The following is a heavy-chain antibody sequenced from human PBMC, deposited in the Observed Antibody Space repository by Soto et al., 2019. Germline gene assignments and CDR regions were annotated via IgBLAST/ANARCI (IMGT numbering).Heavy chain of an antibody. Sequence: QVQLQESGPGLVKPSETLSLTCAVSGGSISTYYWSWIRQPPGKGLEWIGYIYYSGSSTYNPSLKSRVTISVDASQNQISLKLSSVTAADTAVYYCARGLWGGSMDVWGQGTTVTVSS. CDR1: GGSISTYY. V-gene: IGHV4-59*01. D-gene: IGHD2-21*01. CDR2: IYYSGSS. CDR3: ARGLWGGSMDV. J-gene: IGHJ6*02.